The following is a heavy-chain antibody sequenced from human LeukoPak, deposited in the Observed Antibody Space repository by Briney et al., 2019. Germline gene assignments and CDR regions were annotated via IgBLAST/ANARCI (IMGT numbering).Heavy chain of an antibody. D-gene: IGHD6-13*01. Sequence: GGSLRLSCAASGFTFSTYWMTWIRQAPGKGREGVANIKQDGSEKYYVDSVKGRFTISRDNAKNSLYLQMNSLRAEDTAVYYCARDDATGYSSSWSDAFDIWGQGTMVTVSS. CDR3: ARDDATGYSSSWSDAFDI. J-gene: IGHJ3*02. CDR1: GFTFSTYW. V-gene: IGHV3-7*01. CDR2: IKQDGSEK.